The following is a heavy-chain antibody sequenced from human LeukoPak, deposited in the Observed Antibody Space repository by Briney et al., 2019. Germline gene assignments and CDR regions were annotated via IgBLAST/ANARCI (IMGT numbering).Heavy chain of an antibody. CDR3: ARDLGGYPFFMDV. Sequence: GGSLRLSCAASGFTFSSFPMTWVRQAPGKGLEWVSLISATGGGTFYTPSLRGRFTISRDNSKDTLYLRMRSLRPEDTAVYYCARDLGGYPFFMDVWGKGITVTVSS. CDR2: ISATGGGT. V-gene: IGHV3-23*01. D-gene: IGHD2-15*01. J-gene: IGHJ6*03. CDR1: GFTFSSFP.